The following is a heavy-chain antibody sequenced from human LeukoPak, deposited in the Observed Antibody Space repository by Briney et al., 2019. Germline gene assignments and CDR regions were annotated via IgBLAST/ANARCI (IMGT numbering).Heavy chain of an antibody. CDR1: GGSISSYY. V-gene: IGHV4-59*01. Sequence: PSETLSLTCTVSGGSISSYYWSWIRQPPGKGLEWIGYIYYSGSTNYNPSLKSRVTISVDTSKNQFSLKLSPVTAADTAVYYCARGSGNRYYYYGMDVWGQGTTVTVSS. J-gene: IGHJ6*02. CDR2: IYYSGST. CDR3: ARGSGNRYYYYGMDV. D-gene: IGHD6-19*01.